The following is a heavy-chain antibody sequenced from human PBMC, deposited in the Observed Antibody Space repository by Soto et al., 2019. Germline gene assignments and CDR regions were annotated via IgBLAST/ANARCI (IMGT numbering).Heavy chain of an antibody. CDR1: GGSVSRDSYY. V-gene: IGHV4-61*03. CDR2: AENSGST. D-gene: IGHD2-21*01. Sequence: VSGGSVSRDSYYWSWIRQTPGEGLDCFGNAENSGSTKYNPSLKSLGTKSVDTSKNHFSLKQSPVTGADTALYYCARERGDSHCIDPWGQGTLVTVSS. CDR3: ARERGDSHCIDP. J-gene: IGHJ5*02.